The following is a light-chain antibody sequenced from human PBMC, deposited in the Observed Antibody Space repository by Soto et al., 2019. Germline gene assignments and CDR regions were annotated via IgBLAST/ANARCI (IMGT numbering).Light chain of an antibody. Sequence: LTQSPSFLSASVGDRVTITCRASQSISSSYLAWYQQKPGQAPRLLIYAASSRATGIPDRFSGSGSGTDFTLTISRLEPEDFAVYYCQQYGSSSYTFGQGTQLEIK. CDR1: QSISSSY. V-gene: IGKV3-20*01. CDR2: AAS. J-gene: IGKJ2*01. CDR3: QQYGSSSYT.